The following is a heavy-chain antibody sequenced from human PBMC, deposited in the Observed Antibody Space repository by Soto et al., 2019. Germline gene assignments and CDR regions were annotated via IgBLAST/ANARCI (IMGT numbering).Heavy chain of an antibody. J-gene: IGHJ4*02. CDR1: GYTFTSYD. V-gene: IGHV1-8*01. CDR3: ARSQRRTSAAGAGDY. CDR2: MNPNSGNA. D-gene: IGHD6-13*01. Sequence: QMQLVQSGAEVKKPGASVKVSCKASGYTFTSYDINWVRQATGQGLEWMGWMNPNSGNAGYAQRFQGRVTMTWNTSIITAYMDLSSLRSEDTSVYYCARSQRRTSAAGAGDYWGQGTLVTVSS.